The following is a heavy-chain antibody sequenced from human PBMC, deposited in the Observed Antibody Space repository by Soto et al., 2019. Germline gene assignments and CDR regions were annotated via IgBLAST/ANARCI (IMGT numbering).Heavy chain of an antibody. CDR3: AKDYLPTDFYYYYYMDV. CDR2: ISYDGSNK. Sequence: SLRLSCAASGFTFSSYGMLWVRQAPGKGLEWVAVISYDGSNKYYADSVKGRFTISRDNSKNTLYLQMNSLRAEDTAVYYCAKDYLPTDFYYYYYMDVWGKGTTVTVSS. V-gene: IGHV3-30*18. J-gene: IGHJ6*03. CDR1: GFTFSSYG. D-gene: IGHD3-3*01.